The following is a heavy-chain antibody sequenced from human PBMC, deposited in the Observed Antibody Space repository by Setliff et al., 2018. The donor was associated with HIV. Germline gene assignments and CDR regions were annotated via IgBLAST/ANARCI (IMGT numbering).Heavy chain of an antibody. CDR1: GFTFRNYW. J-gene: IGHJ4*02. V-gene: IGHV3-7*03. CDR2: IKQDGSEK. CDR3: ARRLSSGSYFGY. Sequence: GGSLRLSCVGSGFTFRNYWMSWVRQAPGKGLEWVANIKQDGSEKYYVDSVKGRFTISRDNAKNSLYLQMNSLRAEDTAVYYCARRLSSGSYFGYWGQGTLVTVSS. D-gene: IGHD6-19*01.